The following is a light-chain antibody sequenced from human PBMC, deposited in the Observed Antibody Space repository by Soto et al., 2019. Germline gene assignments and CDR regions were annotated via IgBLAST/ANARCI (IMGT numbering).Light chain of an antibody. V-gene: IGKV1-9*01. Sequence: DIQLTQSPSFLSASVGDRVTITCRASQGISSYLAWYQQKPGKAPKLLIYAASTLQSGVPSRFSGSGSGTEFTLTISSLQPEDFATYFCQQGYSTPVTFGQGTR. CDR1: QGISSY. CDR3: QQGYSTPVT. J-gene: IGKJ5*01. CDR2: AAS.